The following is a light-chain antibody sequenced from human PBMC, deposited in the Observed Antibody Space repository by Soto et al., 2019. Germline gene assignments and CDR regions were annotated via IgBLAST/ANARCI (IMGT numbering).Light chain of an antibody. V-gene: IGKV1-39*01. CDR2: AAS. CDR3: QQSYSTPGT. CDR1: QSISSY. J-gene: IGKJ3*01. Sequence: DIQMTQSPSSLSASVGDRVTITCRASQSISSYLNWYQQKPGKAPKLLIYAASSLQSGVPSRFSGSGSGTDFTLTISSLQPEDFATYYCQQSYSTPGTFGPGKKVDI.